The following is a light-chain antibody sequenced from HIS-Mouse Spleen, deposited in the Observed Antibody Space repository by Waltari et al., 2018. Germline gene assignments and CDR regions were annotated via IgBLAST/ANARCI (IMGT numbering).Light chain of an antibody. Sequence: SYELTQPPSASVSPGQTASITCSGEALPQKYAYWYHQKSGQAPVLVIYEDRKRPSGIPERFSGSSSGTMATLTISGAQVEDEADYYCYSTDSSGNHRVFGGGTKLTVL. CDR2: EDR. J-gene: IGLJ2*01. V-gene: IGLV3-10*01. CDR3: YSTDSSGNHRV. CDR1: ALPQKY.